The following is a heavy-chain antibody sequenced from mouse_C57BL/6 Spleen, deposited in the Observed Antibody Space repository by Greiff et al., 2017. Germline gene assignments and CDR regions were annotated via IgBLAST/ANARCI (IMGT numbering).Heavy chain of an antibody. Sequence: VQLQESGAELVRPGASVTLSCKASGYTFTGYEMHWVKQTPVHGLEWIGAIDPATGGTAYNQKFKGKAILTADKSSSTAYMELRSLTSGETAVYYCTERAYWGQGTLVTVSA. CDR3: TERAY. J-gene: IGHJ3*01. V-gene: IGHV1-15*01. CDR1: GYTFTGYE. CDR2: IDPATGGT.